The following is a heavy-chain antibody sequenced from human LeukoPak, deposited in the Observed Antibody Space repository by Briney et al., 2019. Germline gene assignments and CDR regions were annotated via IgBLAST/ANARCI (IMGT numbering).Heavy chain of an antibody. CDR2: IYYSGST. J-gene: IGHJ4*02. CDR3: ARDKAGYNDY. V-gene: IGHV4-59*01. Sequence: PSETLSLTCTVSGGSISSYYWSWIRQPPGKGLDWIGYIYYSGSTTYSPSLKSRVSISVDTSKKQFSLRLSSVTAADTAVYYCARDKAGYNDYWGQGTLVTVSS. CDR1: GGSISSYY. D-gene: IGHD5-24*01.